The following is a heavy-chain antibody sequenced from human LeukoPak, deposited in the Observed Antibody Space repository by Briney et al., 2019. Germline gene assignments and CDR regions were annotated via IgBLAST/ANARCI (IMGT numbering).Heavy chain of an antibody. V-gene: IGHV3-23*01. J-gene: IGHJ4*02. CDR2: ISSAGGGT. CDR1: GFSFSNYA. Sequence: GVLRLSCVASGFSFSNYAMSWVRQAPRKGLEWVSSISSAGGGTYYADSVKGRFTISRDNSKNTLYLQMNSLRAEDTAVYYCAKILYSARYFDSWGQGTLVTVSS. CDR3: AKILYSARYFDS. D-gene: IGHD3-10*02.